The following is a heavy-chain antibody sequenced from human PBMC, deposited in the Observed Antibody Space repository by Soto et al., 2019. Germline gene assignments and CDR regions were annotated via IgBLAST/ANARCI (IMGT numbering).Heavy chain of an antibody. CDR3: ARPNLGDLDY. Sequence: ASVKVSCKASGYNFNGYYVHWVRQAPGQGLEWMGWINPNSGGTKYAQKFQGRVTMTRDTSISTAYMELRRVRYDDTAVYYCARPNLGDLDYWGQGTLVTVS. V-gene: IGHV1-2*02. CDR1: GYNFNGYY. D-gene: IGHD3-16*01. CDR2: INPNSGGT. J-gene: IGHJ4*02.